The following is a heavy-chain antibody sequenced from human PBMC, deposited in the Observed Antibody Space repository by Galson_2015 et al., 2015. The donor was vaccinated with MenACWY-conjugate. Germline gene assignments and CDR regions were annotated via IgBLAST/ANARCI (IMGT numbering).Heavy chain of an antibody. CDR2: ISSNGGST. J-gene: IGHJ6*03. CDR3: VKERGSLSHNYYFYFMDV. D-gene: IGHD6-6*01. V-gene: IGHV3-64D*06. Sequence: SLRLSCAASGFTFSSYAMHWVRQAPGKGLEYVSAISSNGGSTYYPDYAKGRFTISRDNSKNTLFLEMNSLRGEDTALYYCVKERGSLSHNYYFYFMDVWGKGTTVTVS. CDR1: GFTFSSYA.